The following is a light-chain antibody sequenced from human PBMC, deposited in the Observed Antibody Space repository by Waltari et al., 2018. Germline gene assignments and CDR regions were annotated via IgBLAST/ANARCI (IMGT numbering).Light chain of an antibody. CDR2: DSN. V-gene: IGLV2-23*01. CDR3: YYSGGSGTWV. Sequence: QQKPSEPPKLIFYDSNRRPAGVYSRFSGSKAGTAASLTIAVHQDEDDADYYCYYSGGSGTWVFGGGTKLTVL. J-gene: IGLJ3*02.